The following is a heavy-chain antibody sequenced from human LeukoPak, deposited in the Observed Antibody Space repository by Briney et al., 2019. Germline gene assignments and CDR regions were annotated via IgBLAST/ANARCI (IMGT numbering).Heavy chain of an antibody. D-gene: IGHD6-13*01. V-gene: IGHV4-59*01. CDR2: IYYSGST. CDR3: VGVVWYSSSWYHFDY. Sequence: PSETLSLTCTVSGGSISSYYWSWIRQPPGKGLEWIGYIYYSGSTNYNPSLKSRVTISVDTSKNQFSLKLSSVTAADTAVYYCVGVVWYSSSWYHFDYWGQGTLVTVSS. CDR1: GGSISSYY. J-gene: IGHJ4*02.